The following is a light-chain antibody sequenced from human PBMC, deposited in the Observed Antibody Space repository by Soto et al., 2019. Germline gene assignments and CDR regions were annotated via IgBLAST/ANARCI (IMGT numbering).Light chain of an antibody. J-gene: IGLJ1*01. V-gene: IGLV2-14*01. CDR1: SSDVGGYNY. CDR3: SSYTSSSIDYV. Sequence: QSALTQPASVSGSPGQSITISCTGTSSDVGGYNYVSGYQQHPGKAPKLMIYEVSNRPSGVSNRFSGSKSGNTASLTISGLQAEDEADYYCSSYTSSSIDYVFGTGIKVTVL. CDR2: EVS.